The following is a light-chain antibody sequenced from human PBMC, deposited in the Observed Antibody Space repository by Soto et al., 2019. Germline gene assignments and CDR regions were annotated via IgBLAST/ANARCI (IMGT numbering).Light chain of an antibody. CDR2: GAY. Sequence: EIVLTQSPATLSLSPGERATLSCRASQSVSSINLAWYQQKPGQAPSLLIYGAYSRATGIPDKFSGSVSGTDFSLTISRLDRDDFAVYYCQQYGRSPFTFGPGTKVDIK. J-gene: IGKJ3*01. CDR1: QSVSSIN. V-gene: IGKV3-20*01. CDR3: QQYGRSPFT.